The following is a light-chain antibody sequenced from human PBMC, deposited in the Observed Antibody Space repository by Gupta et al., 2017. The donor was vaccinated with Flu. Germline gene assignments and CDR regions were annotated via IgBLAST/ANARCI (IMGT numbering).Light chain of an antibody. J-gene: IGKJ1*01. CDR1: QSVSYY. CDR3: QQNYNIPWT. CDR2: AAS. V-gene: IGKV1-39*01. Sequence: GDRVTITCRASQSVSYYLNWYQQKPGKAPKLLIYAASSLLSGVPSRFSGSGSGTDFTLTISGLQPEDFAIYYCQQNYNIPWTFGQGTKVEIK.